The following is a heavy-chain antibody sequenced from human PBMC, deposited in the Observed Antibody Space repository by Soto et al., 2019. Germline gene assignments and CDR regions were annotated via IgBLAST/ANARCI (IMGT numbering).Heavy chain of an antibody. CDR2: ITIRTGNI. D-gene: IGHD5-18*01. V-gene: IGHV3-48*02. J-gene: IGHJ4*01. CDR3: VRDRDLDRDMVHADL. Sequence: PGGSLRLSCEASGFTISGCSMNWVRQAPGKGLEWLAYITIRTGNIVYADSVRGRFTISADNAENSVFLQMNSLRDEGTAVYFCVRDRDLDRDMVHADLWGQGTLVTVS. CDR1: GFTISGCS.